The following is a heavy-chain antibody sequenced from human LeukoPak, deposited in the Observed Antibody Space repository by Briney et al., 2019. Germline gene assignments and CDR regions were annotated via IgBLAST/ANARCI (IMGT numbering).Heavy chain of an antibody. V-gene: IGHV3-30*04. Sequence: GGSLRLSCAASGFTFNTYAIHWVRQATGKGLEWVAVISYDGSYKYYADSVKGRFTISRDNSKNTLYLDMNSLSAEDTAVYYCARDLPSVDFYSRGYYGWDFDPWGRWTLVTVSP. CDR3: ARDLPSVDFYSRGYYGWDFDP. CDR2: ISYDGSYK. J-gene: IGHJ2*01. CDR1: GFTFNTYA. D-gene: IGHD3-22*01.